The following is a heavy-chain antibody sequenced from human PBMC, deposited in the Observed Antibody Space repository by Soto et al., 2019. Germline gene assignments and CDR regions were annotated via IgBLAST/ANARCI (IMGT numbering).Heavy chain of an antibody. CDR2: IIPIFGTA. V-gene: IGHV1-69*13. J-gene: IGHJ4*02. CDR3: ARDRGGYGLFDY. D-gene: IGHD5-12*01. CDR1: GGTFSSYA. Sequence: SVKVSCKASGGTFSSYAISWVRQAPGQGLEWMGGIIPIFGTANYAQKFQGRVTITADESTSTAYMELSSLRSEDTAVYYCARDRGGYGLFDYWGQGTLVTVSS.